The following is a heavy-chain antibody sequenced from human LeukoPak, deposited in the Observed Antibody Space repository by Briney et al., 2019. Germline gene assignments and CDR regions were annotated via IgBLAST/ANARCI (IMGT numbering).Heavy chain of an antibody. V-gene: IGHV3-33*01. CDR3: ARDTYSSSSGSGDY. J-gene: IGHJ4*02. CDR2: IWYDGRNK. Sequence: PGKSLRLSCAASGFTFSSYGMHWVRQAPGKGLEWVAVIWYDGRNKHYADSVKGRFTISRDNARNTLFLQMNSLRAEDTAVYYCARDTYSSSSGSGDYWGQGTLVTVSS. CDR1: GFTFSSYG. D-gene: IGHD6-13*01.